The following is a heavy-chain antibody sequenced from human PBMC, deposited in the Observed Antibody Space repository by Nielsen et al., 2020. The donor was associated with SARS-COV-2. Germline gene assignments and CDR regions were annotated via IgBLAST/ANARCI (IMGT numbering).Heavy chain of an antibody. Sequence: VRQAPGKGLVWVSRINSDGSSTSYADSVKGRFTISRDNAKNTLYLQMNSLRAEDTAVYYCARGPYCSSTSCFHHYYYYGMDVWGQGTTVTVSS. J-gene: IGHJ6*02. D-gene: IGHD2-2*01. CDR2: INSDGSST. CDR3: ARGPYCSSTSCFHHYYYYGMDV. V-gene: IGHV3-74*01.